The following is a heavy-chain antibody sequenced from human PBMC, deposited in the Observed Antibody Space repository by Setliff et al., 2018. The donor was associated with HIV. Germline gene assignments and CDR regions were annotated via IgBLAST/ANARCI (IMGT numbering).Heavy chain of an antibody. V-gene: IGHV4-4*09. Sequence: SETLSLTCTVSGGSISGYYWSWIRQPPGKGLEWIGYIYTSGSTHYNPSLKSRVTISVDTSKNQFSLKLSSVTAADTAVYYCARRIGAGNFDYWGQGSQVTVSS. CDR2: IYTSGST. CDR1: GGSISGYY. J-gene: IGHJ4*02. CDR3: ARRIGAGNFDY. D-gene: IGHD3-16*01.